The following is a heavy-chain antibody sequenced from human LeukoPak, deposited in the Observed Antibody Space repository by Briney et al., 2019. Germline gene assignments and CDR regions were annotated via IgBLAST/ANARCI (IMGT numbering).Heavy chain of an antibody. V-gene: IGHV1-18*01. CDR3: ARDRASGIVDY. D-gene: IGHD6-13*01. Sequence: ASVKVSCKASGYTFTSYVINWVRPAPGQGLEWMGWISPYNGNTNYAQKLQGIVTMTTDTSTSTAYMELRSLRSDDTAVYYCARDRASGIVDYWGQGILVTVSS. CDR1: GYTFTSYV. J-gene: IGHJ4*02. CDR2: ISPYNGNT.